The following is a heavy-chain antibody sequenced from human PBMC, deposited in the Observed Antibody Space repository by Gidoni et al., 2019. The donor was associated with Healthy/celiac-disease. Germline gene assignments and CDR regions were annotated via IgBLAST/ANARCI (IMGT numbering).Heavy chain of an antibody. CDR3: ARLGGDILTGPHMDV. CDR1: GGSISSYY. D-gene: IGHD3-9*01. CDR2: IYYSGST. V-gene: IGHV4-59*08. Sequence: PGLVKPSQTLSLTCTVSGGSISSYYWSWIRQPPGKGLEWIGYIYYSGSTNYNPSLKSRVTISVDTSKNQFSLKLSSVTAADTAVYYCARLGGDILTGPHMDVWGKGTTVTVSS. J-gene: IGHJ6*03.